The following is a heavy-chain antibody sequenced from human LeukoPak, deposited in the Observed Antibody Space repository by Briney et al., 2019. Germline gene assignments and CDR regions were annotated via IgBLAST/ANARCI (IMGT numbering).Heavy chain of an antibody. CDR1: GFTFSSYS. Sequence: GGSLRLSCAASGFTFSSYSMNWVRQAPGKGLEWVSSISSSSSYIYYADSVKGRFTISRDNAKNSLYLQMNSLRAEDTAVYYCASQWNEYSSSSGWGQGTLVTVSS. CDR2: ISSSSSYI. CDR3: ASQWNEYSSSSG. J-gene: IGHJ4*02. V-gene: IGHV3-21*01. D-gene: IGHD6-6*01.